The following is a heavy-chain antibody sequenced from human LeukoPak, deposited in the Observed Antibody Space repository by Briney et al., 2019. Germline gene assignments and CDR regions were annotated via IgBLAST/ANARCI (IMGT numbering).Heavy chain of an antibody. CDR1: GFTFSSYG. CDR2: ISYDGSNK. Sequence: GRSLRLSCAASGFTFSSYGMHWVRQAPGKGLEWVAVISYDGSNKYYADSVKGRFTISRDNSKNTLYLQMNSLRAEDTAVYYCAKGPGMDYRIIDYWGQGTLVTVSS. CDR3: AKGPGMDYRIIDY. D-gene: IGHD3-16*01. J-gene: IGHJ4*02. V-gene: IGHV3-30*18.